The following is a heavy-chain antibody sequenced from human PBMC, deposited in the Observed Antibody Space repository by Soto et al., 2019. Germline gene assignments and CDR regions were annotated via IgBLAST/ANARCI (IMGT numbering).Heavy chain of an antibody. CDR3: ARTSLVAGLDY. V-gene: IGHV3-33*01. CDR1: GFTFSSYG. D-gene: IGHD2-15*01. CDR2: IWYDGSNK. Sequence: QVQLVESGGGVVQPGRSLRLSCAASGFTFSSYGMHWVRQAPGKGLEWVAVIWYDGSNKYYADSVKGRFTISRDNSKNTLYLQMNSRRDEDTAVDYCARTSLVAGLDYWGQGTLVTVSS. J-gene: IGHJ4*02.